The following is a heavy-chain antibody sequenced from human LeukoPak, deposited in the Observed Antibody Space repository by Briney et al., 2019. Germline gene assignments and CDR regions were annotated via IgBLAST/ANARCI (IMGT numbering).Heavy chain of an antibody. D-gene: IGHD6-13*01. V-gene: IGHV1-69*13. Sequence: GASVKVSCKASGGTFSSYAISWVRQAPGQGLEWMGGIIPIFGTANYAQKFQGRVTITADESTSTAYMELSSLRSEDTAVYCASAPRYSSSWPNNWFDPWGQGTLVTVSS. J-gene: IGHJ5*02. CDR1: GGTFSSYA. CDR3: SAPRYSSSWPNNWFDP. CDR2: IIPIFGTA.